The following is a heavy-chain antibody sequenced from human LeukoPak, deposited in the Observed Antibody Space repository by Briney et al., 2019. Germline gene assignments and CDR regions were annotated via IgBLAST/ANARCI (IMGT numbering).Heavy chain of an antibody. J-gene: IGHJ5*02. CDR2: IYYSGST. CDR3: ARDRASPTYDCRGYRINWFDP. CDR1: GGSINSGGYY. Sequence: SQTLSLTCTVSGGSINSGGYYWSWIRQHPGKGLEWIGYIYYSGSTYYNPSLKSRVTISVDTSKNQFSLKLSSVTAADTAVYYCARDRASPTYDCRGYRINWFDPWGQGTLVTVSS. V-gene: IGHV4-31*03. D-gene: IGHD3-22*01.